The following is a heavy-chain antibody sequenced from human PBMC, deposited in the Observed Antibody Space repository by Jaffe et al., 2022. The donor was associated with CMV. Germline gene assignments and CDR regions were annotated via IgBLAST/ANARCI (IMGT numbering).Heavy chain of an antibody. CDR2: ISGSGGGT. D-gene: IGHD3-22*01. CDR1: GFTFSSFA. J-gene: IGHJ4*02. CDR3: AKGSGSSGYRGPFDF. Sequence: EGQLLESGGGLVQPGGSLRLSCAASGFTFSSFAMSWVRQAPGKGLEWVSGISGSGGGTYYADSVKGRFTISRDNSKNTLYLQMNSLRAEDTAVYYCAKGSGSSGYRGPFDFWGQGTLVTVSS. V-gene: IGHV3-23*01.